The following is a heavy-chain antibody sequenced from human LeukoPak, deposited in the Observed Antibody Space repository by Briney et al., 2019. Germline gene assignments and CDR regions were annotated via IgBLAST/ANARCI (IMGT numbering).Heavy chain of an antibody. Sequence: GGSLRLSCAASGFTFSSYWMSWVRQAPGEGLEWVANIKQDGSAKYYMDSVKGRFTISRDSAKNSLYLQMNSLRAEDTAVYYCAKIYCTSTDCYYDYWGQGTLVTVSS. CDR1: GFTFSSYW. CDR2: IKQDGSAK. CDR3: AKIYCTSTDCYYDY. J-gene: IGHJ4*02. V-gene: IGHV3-7*01. D-gene: IGHD2-2*01.